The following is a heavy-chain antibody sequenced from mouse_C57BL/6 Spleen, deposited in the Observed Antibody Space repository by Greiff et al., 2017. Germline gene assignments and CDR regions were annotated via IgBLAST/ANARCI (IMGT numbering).Heavy chain of an antibody. CDR1: GYAFTNYL. CDR3: ASRFYYYGSSAYAMDY. J-gene: IGHJ4*01. Sequence: QVQLQQSGAELVRPGTSVKVSCKASGYAFTNYLIEWVKQRPGQGLEWIGVINPGSGGTNYNEKFKGKATLTADKSSSTAYMQLSSLTSEDSAVYFCASRFYYYGSSAYAMDYWGQGTSVTVSS. V-gene: IGHV1-54*01. CDR2: INPGSGGT. D-gene: IGHD1-1*01.